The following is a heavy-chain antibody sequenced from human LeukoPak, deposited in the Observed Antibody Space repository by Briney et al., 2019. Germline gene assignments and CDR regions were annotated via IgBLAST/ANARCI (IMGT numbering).Heavy chain of an antibody. CDR2: ISHTGTT. V-gene: IGHV4-59*08. D-gene: IGHD3-10*01. J-gene: IGHJ4*02. CDR3: ASHYYGSGVDY. Sequence: SETLSLTCKVSGVSITTYYWSWIRQSPGKGLEWIGYISHTGTTDYNPSLKSRVTISVDTSKNQFSLKLSSVTAADTAVYYCASHYYGSGVDYWGQGTLVTVSS. CDR1: GVSITTYY.